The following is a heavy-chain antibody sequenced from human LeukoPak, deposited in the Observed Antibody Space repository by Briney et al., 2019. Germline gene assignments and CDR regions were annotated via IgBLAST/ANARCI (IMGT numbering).Heavy chain of an antibody. J-gene: IGHJ3*02. V-gene: IGHV3-33*06. CDR2: IWYDGSNK. CDR1: GFTFSSYG. CDR3: AKDSDPGSEMAPGGDAFDI. Sequence: GGSLRLSCAASGFTFSSYGMHWVRQAPGKGLEWVAVIWYDGSNKYYADSVKGRFTISRDNSKNTLYLQMNSLRAEDTAVYYCAKDSDPGSEMAPGGDAFDIWGQGTMVTVSS. D-gene: IGHD5-24*01.